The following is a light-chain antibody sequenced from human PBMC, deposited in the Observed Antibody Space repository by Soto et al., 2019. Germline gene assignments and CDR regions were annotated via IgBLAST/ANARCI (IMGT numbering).Light chain of an antibody. J-gene: IGKJ4*01. CDR2: AAS. Sequence: SSAVGYRVTIACRASQGISTYLAWYQQKPGKVPKLLIYAASTLLSGVPSRFSGSGYGTDFSLTISNLQPEDFATYYCQQLYSHPLTFGGGTKVDIK. CDR3: QQLYSHPLT. V-gene: IGKV1-9*01. CDR1: QGISTY.